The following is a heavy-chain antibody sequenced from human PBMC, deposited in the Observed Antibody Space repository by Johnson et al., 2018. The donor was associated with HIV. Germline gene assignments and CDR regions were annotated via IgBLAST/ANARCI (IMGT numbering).Heavy chain of an antibody. CDR1: GFIFRNYW. Sequence: EVQLVESGGGLVQPGGSLRLSCAASGFIFRNYWMYWVRQAPGKGLVWVARIYSDGSDTAYADSVKGRFTISRDNAKKMLYLQMNRLRADDMALYYCARKQWLEIPSDALDVWGQGTMVTVSS. J-gene: IGHJ3*01. CDR2: IYSDGSDT. CDR3: ARKQWLEIPSDALDV. V-gene: IGHV3-74*02. D-gene: IGHD6-19*01.